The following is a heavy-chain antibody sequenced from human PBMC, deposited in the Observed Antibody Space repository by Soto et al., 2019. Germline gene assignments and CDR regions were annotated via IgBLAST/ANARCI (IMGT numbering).Heavy chain of an antibody. CDR3: ATDQYWGWAS. V-gene: IGHV3-23*01. Sequence: PGGSLRLSCAASGSTFSNIAMIWVRQAPGKGLEWVSSIGGSGGGITYADPMKGRLTISRDNSKNTLYLQINSLRAEDTAVYYCATDQYWGWASWGQGTLVTVSS. CDR2: IGGSGGGI. D-gene: IGHD7-27*01. J-gene: IGHJ5*02. CDR1: GSTFSNIA.